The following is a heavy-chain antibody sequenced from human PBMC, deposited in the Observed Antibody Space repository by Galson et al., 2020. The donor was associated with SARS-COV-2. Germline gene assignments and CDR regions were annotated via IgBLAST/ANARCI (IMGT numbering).Heavy chain of an antibody. J-gene: IGHJ4*02. CDR1: GLTFADNA. CDR2: IRSIPYGGTI. V-gene: IGHV3-49*03. D-gene: IGHD2-15*01. Sequence: GESLKISCTASGLTFADNAMTWFRQAPGKGLEWLGFIRSIPYGGTIQYAASVKGRFSISRDDSRSIAYLHMNSLTIEDTAVYFCTRGTPGGYCVSTSCPYYDFWGQGTLVTVSS. CDR3: TRGTPGGYCVSTSCPYYDF.